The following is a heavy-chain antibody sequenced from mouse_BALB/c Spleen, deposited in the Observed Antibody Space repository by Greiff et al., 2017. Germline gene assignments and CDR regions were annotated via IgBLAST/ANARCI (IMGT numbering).Heavy chain of an antibody. CDR2: INSNGGST. CDR3: AREGYYWYFDV. D-gene: IGHD2-2*01. CDR1: GFTFSSYG. Sequence: EVKLEESGGGLVQPGGSLKLSCAASGFTFSSYGMSWVRQTPDKRLELVATINSNGGSTYYPDSVKGRFTISRDNARNILYLQMSSLRSEDTAMYYCAREGYYWYFDVWGAGTTVTVSS. J-gene: IGHJ1*01. V-gene: IGHV5-6-3*01.